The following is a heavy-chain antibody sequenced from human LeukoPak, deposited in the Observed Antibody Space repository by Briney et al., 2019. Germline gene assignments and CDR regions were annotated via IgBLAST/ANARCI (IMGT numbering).Heavy chain of an antibody. D-gene: IGHD2-21*02. Sequence: ASVKVSCKASGYIFTSYGISWVRQAPGQGLEWMGWISTYNGNTNHAQKFQGRVTMTTDTSTSTAYMELRSLRSEDTAVYYCARVLLGGGDAHAYWGQGTLVTVPS. V-gene: IGHV1-18*01. CDR1: GYIFTSYG. CDR3: ARVLLGGGDAHAY. J-gene: IGHJ4*02. CDR2: ISTYNGNT.